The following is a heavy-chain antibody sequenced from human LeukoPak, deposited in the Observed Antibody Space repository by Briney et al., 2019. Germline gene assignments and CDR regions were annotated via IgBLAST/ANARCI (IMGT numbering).Heavy chain of an antibody. CDR2: IYYSGST. V-gene: IGHV4-59*01. J-gene: IGHJ4*02. D-gene: IGHD6-13*01. CDR3: ARGRLHSSSWYLDY. Sequence: SETLSLTCTVSGGSISSYYWSWIRQPPGKGLEWIGYIYYSGSTNYNPSLKSRVTISVDTSKNQFSLKLSSVTAADTAVYYCARGRLHSSSWYLDYWGQGTLVTVSS. CDR1: GGSISSYY.